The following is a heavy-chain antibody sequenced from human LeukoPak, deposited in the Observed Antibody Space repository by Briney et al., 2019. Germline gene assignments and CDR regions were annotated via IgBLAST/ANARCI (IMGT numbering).Heavy chain of an antibody. J-gene: IGHJ4*02. V-gene: IGHV3-11*06. CDR1: GFTFSDYY. CDR3: AKDHKSGCYDY. Sequence: PGGSLRLSCAASGFTFSDYYMSWIRQAPGKGLEWVSYISSSSSYTNYADSVKGRFTISRDNAKNSLYLHMNSLRAEDTAVYYCAKDHKSGCYDYWGPGTLVTVSS. D-gene: IGHD6-19*01. CDR2: ISSSSSYT.